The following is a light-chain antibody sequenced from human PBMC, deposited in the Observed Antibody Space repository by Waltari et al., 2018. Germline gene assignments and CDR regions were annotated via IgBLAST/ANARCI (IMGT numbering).Light chain of an antibody. CDR3: QQYYTTPYT. CDR2: WAS. V-gene: IGKV4-1*01. CDR1: QSVLYSSNNKNY. Sequence: DIVMTQSPDSLAVSLGERATINCRSSQSVLYSSNNKNYLAWYQQKPGQPPKLLIYWASTRESGVPDRFSGSGSGTDFTLTISSLQTDDVAVYYCQQYYTTPYTFGQGTKLEI. J-gene: IGKJ2*01.